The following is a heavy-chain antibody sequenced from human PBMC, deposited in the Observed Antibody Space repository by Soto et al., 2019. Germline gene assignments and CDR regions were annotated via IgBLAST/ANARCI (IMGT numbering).Heavy chain of an antibody. CDR3: ARGLYYDSSGSDDAFDI. Sequence: ASVKVSCKASGYTFTSYYMHWVRQAPGQGLEWMGIISASNGSTNYAQKFQGRVTIARNISTSTAYMELSSLRSEDTAVYYCARGLYYDSSGSDDAFDIWGQGTMVTVSS. CDR1: GYTFTSYY. J-gene: IGHJ3*02. D-gene: IGHD3-22*01. V-gene: IGHV1-46*01. CDR2: ISASNGST.